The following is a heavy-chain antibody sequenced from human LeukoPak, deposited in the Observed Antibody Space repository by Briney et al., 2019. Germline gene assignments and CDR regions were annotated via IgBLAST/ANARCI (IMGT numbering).Heavy chain of an antibody. CDR1: GFTFSSYS. D-gene: IGHD6-13*01. J-gene: IGHJ2*01. CDR2: ISSSSSYI. V-gene: IGHV3-21*04. Sequence: GGSLRLSCAASGFTFSSYSMNWVRQAPGKGLEWVSSISSSSSYIYYADSVKGRFTISRDNAKNSLYLQMNSLKPEDTALYYCAKGPGLGAGKRYLDLWGRGTLVIVSS. CDR3: AKGPGLGAGKRYLDL.